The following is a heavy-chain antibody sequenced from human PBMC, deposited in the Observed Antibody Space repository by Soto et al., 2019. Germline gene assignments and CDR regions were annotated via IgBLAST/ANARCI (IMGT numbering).Heavy chain of an antibody. V-gene: IGHV4-39*07. CDR2: MYYSWSA. CDR1: GRSITSSGKS. J-gene: IGHJ4*02. CDR3: ANQRSREGYNFIEY. Sequence: SQILSLTCILPGRSITSSGKSWCWSRHPPGKGLECIGSMYYSWSAYYDPSLQSRVTISVDTSKNQVSLKLTSVTVADTAVYFCANQRSREGYNFIEYWGQGIQVTVSS. D-gene: IGHD5-12*01.